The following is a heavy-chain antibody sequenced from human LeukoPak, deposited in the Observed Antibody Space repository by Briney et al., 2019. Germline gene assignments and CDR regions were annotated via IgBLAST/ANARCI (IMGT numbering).Heavy chain of an antibody. Sequence: SETLSLTCTVSGGSISSYYWSWIRQPPGKGLEWIGYIYYSGSTNYTPSLKSRVTISVDTSKNQFSLKLSSVTAADTAVYYCARRPPGYYNNWFDPWGQGTLVTVSS. D-gene: IGHD3-22*01. CDR2: IYYSGST. J-gene: IGHJ5*02. CDR3: ARRPPGYYNNWFDP. V-gene: IGHV4-59*08. CDR1: GGSISSYY.